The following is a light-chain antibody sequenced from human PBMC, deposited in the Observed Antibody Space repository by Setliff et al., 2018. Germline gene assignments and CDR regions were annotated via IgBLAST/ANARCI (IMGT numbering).Light chain of an antibody. V-gene: IGLV1-51*01. CDR2: EDH. CDR1: SSHFGKTY. Sequence: QSVLTQPPSVSAAPGQKVTISCSGGSSHFGKTYVSWYQRLPGTAPKLLIYEDHRRLSGIPGRFSGSKSDTSATLDITGLQTGDEADYYCGTWDGSLNTYVFGGGTKVTVL. J-gene: IGLJ1*01. CDR3: GTWDGSLNTYV.